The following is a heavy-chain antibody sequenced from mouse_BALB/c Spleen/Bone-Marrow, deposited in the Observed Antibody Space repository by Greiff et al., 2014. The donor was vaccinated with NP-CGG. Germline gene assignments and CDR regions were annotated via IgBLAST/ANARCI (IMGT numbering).Heavy chain of an antibody. CDR2: INPGSGDI. J-gene: IGHJ4*01. D-gene: IGHD1-1*01. CDR3: ARFIATAYAMDY. Sequence: QVQLQQSGAELVRPGPSVKVSCKASGYAFSNYLIEWVKQRPGQGLEWIGVINPGSGDINYNEKFKGKAALTADKSSSTAYMQLSSLTSDDSAVYFCARFIATAYAMDYWGQGTSVTVSS. V-gene: IGHV1-54*01. CDR1: GYAFSNYL.